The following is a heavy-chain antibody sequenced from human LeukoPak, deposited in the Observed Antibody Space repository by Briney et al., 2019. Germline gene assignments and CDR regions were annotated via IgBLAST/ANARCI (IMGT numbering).Heavy chain of an antibody. CDR1: GGSISSTYYY. Sequence: SETLSLTCSVSGGSISSTYYYWGWIRQPPGKGLEWIGSIYFSGNTYYNPSLKSRVTISVDTSENHFSLRLSSVTAADTAVYYCASLNNDYLFDFENWGQGTLVTVSS. CDR2: IYFSGNT. CDR3: ASLNNDYLFDFEN. J-gene: IGHJ4*02. V-gene: IGHV4-39*07. D-gene: IGHD4-11*01.